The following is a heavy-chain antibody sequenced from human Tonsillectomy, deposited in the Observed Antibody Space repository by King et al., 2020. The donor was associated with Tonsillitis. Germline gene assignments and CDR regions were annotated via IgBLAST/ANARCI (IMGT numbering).Heavy chain of an antibody. CDR1: GFTFSDYG. Sequence: VQLVESGGGVVQPGRSLRLSCAASGFTFSDYGMHWVRQAPGKGLEWVAVIWYDGSYKYYADSVKGRFTISRDNSQNTVYLQMNSLTAEDTAVYFCARGAPRTQLWSGYDYWGQGTLVTVSS. CDR3: ARGAPRTQLWSGYDY. D-gene: IGHD1-1*01. CDR2: IWYDGSYK. J-gene: IGHJ4*02. V-gene: IGHV3-33*08.